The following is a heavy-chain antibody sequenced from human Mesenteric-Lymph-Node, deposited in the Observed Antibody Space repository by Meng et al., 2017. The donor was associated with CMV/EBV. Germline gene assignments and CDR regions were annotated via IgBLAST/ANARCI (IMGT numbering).Heavy chain of an antibody. D-gene: IGHD3-3*01. CDR3: ARDRGYDFWSGYYHYYYYGMDV. CDR1: GFILNRNS. Sequence: GESLKISCAASGFILNRNSMNWVSQAPGKGLDWVSSISCSSNYIHYVDSLKGRFTISRDNAKKSLSLQVNSLRAEDTAVFYCARDRGYDFWSGYYHYYYYGMDVWGQGTTVTVSS. CDR2: ISCSSNYI. V-gene: IGHV3-21*01. J-gene: IGHJ6*02.